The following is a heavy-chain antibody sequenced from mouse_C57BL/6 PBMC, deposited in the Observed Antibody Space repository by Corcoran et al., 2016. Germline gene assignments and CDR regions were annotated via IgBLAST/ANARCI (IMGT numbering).Heavy chain of an antibody. CDR1: GYTFTSYW. CDR3: ARGGGAN. CDR2: IDPSDSYT. Sequence: QVQLQQPGAELVKPGASVKLSCKASGYTFTSYWMQWVKQRPGQGLEWIGEIDPSDSYTNYNQKFKGKATLTVDTSSSTAYMQLSSLKSEDSAVYYCARGGGANWGQGTLVTVSA. J-gene: IGHJ3*01. V-gene: IGHV1-50*01.